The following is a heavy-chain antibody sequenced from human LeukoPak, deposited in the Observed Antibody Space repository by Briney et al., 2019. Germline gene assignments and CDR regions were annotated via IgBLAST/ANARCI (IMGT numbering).Heavy chain of an antibody. Sequence: KPSETLSLTCTVAGASISSSDSYWSWIRQPPGKGLEWIGSIYRRGSTSYNPSLTSRVTVSEDMSKNHFSLRLSSVTAADTAVYYCARHVQDLGIKVWGQGTTVTVSS. CDR1: GASISSSDSY. CDR3: ARHVQDLGIKV. CDR2: IYRRGST. J-gene: IGHJ6*02. V-gene: IGHV4-39*01.